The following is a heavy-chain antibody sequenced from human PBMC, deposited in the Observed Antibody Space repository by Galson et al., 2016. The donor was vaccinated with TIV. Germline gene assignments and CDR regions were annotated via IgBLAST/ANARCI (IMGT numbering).Heavy chain of an antibody. V-gene: IGHV1-69*02. J-gene: IGHJ6*03. D-gene: IGHD3-3*01. CDR2: IIPILGIA. CDR3: ARNHEGDSGSGSYRVGYYNFMDV. Sequence: SVKVSCKASGGTFSSFTISWVRQAPGQGLEWMGRIIPILGIANYAQKFQGRLSIIADKSTCTAYMEMSSLKSEDTSVYYCARNHEGDSGSGSYRVGYYNFMDVWGKGTTVTVSS. CDR1: GGTFSSFT.